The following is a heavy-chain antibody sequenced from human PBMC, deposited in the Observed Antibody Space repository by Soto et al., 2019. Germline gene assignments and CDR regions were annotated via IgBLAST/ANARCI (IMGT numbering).Heavy chain of an antibody. CDR1: AFTVSSNY. CDR3: ARGLTHLDY. CDR2: IYSDGRT. Sequence: EVQLVESGGDLVQPGGSLRLSCSASAFTVSSNYMTWVRQAPGKGLEWVSVIYSDGRTYYADSVKGRFTISRHNSKNTLYLQVNSLRAEDTAVYYCARGLTHLDYWGQGTLVTVSS. V-gene: IGHV3-53*04. J-gene: IGHJ4*02. D-gene: IGHD2-15*01.